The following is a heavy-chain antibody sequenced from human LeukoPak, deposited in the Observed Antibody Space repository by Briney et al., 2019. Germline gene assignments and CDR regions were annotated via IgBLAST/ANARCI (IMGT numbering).Heavy chain of an antibody. CDR1: GGSISSSSYY. Sequence: NPSETLSLTCTVSGGSISSSSYYWGWIRQPPGKGLEWIGSIYYSGSTYYNPSLKSRVTISVDTSKNQFSLKLSSVTAADTAVYYCARVGRYFDWLLNSYYYYYMDVWGKGTTVTISS. CDR2: IYYSGST. J-gene: IGHJ6*03. D-gene: IGHD3-9*01. CDR3: ARVGRYFDWLLNSYYYYYMDV. V-gene: IGHV4-39*01.